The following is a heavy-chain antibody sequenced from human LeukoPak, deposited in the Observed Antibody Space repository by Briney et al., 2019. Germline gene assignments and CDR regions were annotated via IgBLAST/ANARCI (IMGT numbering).Heavy chain of an antibody. D-gene: IGHD3-22*01. CDR1: GFTFSSYA. CDR2: IYSGGST. J-gene: IGHJ5*02. V-gene: IGHV3-66*01. Sequence: GGSLRLSCAASGFTFSSYAMSWVRQAPGKGLEWVSVIYSGGSTYYVDSAKGRFTISRDISKNTPYLQMNSLRAEDTAVYYCARDWYFDRSGYYYSTPWGQGTLVTVPS. CDR3: ARDWYFDRSGYYYSTP.